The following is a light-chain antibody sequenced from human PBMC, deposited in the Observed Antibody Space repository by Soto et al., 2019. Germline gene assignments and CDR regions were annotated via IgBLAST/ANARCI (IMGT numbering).Light chain of an antibody. J-gene: IGKJ1*01. V-gene: IGKV3-15*01. Sequence: IGMTQSPATLSVSPGERATLSCRASQTIYSNVAWYQQRPGQPPRLLIYRASGRDTGITARFSGSGSGTEFTLTISSLQSEDFAVYYCQQYQNLWTFGQGTKVEIK. CDR2: RAS. CDR3: QQYQNLWT. CDR1: QTIYSN.